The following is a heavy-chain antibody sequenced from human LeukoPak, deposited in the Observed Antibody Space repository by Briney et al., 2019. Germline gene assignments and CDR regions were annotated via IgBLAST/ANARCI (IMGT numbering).Heavy chain of an antibody. J-gene: IGHJ4*02. Sequence: SVKVSCKASGGTFSSYAISWVRQAPGQGLEWMGRIIPIFGIANYAQEFQGRVTITADKSTSTAYMELSSLRSEDTAVYYCARDLDVVAEGRFDYWGQGTLVTVSS. CDR3: ARDLDVVAEGRFDY. CDR2: IIPIFGIA. D-gene: IGHD5-12*01. V-gene: IGHV1-69*04. CDR1: GGTFSSYA.